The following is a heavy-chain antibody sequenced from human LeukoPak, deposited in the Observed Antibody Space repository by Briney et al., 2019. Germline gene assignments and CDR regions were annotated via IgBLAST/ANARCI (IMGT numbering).Heavy chain of an antibody. Sequence: GASVKVTCKASVYTFTDYYMHWVRQAPGQGLAWMGWINPNSGGTNYAQKFQGRVTMTRDTSISTAYMELSRLRSDDTAVYYCARDGLEATGMDVWGQGTTVTVSS. V-gene: IGHV1-2*02. CDR1: VYTFTDYY. CDR3: ARDGLEATGMDV. CDR2: INPNSGGT. J-gene: IGHJ6*02. D-gene: IGHD1-1*01.